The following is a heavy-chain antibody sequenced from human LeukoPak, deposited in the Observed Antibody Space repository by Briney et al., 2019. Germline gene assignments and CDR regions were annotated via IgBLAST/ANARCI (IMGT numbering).Heavy chain of an antibody. J-gene: IGHJ4*02. V-gene: IGHV3-7*03. CDR2: INPDGSGT. Sequence: GGSLRLSCATSGFTFGTYWMTWVRQAPGTGLEWVANINPDGSGTFYVGSVKGRFTISRDNAKNSLYLHMNSLSAEDTAIYYCARDPDYGDPGPFFDYWGQGALVTVSS. D-gene: IGHD2-21*02. CDR1: GFTFGTYW. CDR3: ARDPDYGDPGPFFDY.